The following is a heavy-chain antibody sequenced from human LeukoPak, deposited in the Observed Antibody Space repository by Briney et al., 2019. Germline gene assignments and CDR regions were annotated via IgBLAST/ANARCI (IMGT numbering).Heavy chain of an antibody. CDR1: GFTFSSYW. Sequence: GGSLRLSCAASGFTFSSYWMHWVRQAPGKGLVWVSRINPDGSTTTYADSVKGRFTISRDNSKNTLYLQMNSLRAEDTAVYYCAKDLERLGVYYYYGMDVWGKGTTVTVSS. J-gene: IGHJ6*04. D-gene: IGHD1-1*01. CDR2: INPDGSTT. V-gene: IGHV3-74*01. CDR3: AKDLERLGVYYYYGMDV.